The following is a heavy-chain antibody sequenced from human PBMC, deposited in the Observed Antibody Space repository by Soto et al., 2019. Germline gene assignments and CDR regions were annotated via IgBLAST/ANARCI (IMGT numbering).Heavy chain of an antibody. CDR3: ARDQFGSGSPSDY. Sequence: QVQLVESGGGVVQPGRSLRLSCAASGFTFSSYGMHWVRQAPGKGLEWVAVIWYDGSNKYYADSVKGRFTISRDNSKNTLYLQMNSLRAEDTAVYYCARDQFGSGSPSDYWGQGTLVTVSS. CDR2: IWYDGSNK. CDR1: GFTFSSYG. V-gene: IGHV3-33*01. D-gene: IGHD3-10*01. J-gene: IGHJ4*02.